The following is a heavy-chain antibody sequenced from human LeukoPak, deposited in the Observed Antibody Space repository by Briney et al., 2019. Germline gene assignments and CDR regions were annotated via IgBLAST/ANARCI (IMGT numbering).Heavy chain of an antibody. Sequence: SQTLSLTCAISGDSVSTHSAAWTWIRQSPSRGLEWLRRTYYSSKWYNDYAVSVKSRITIKQDTSQNQLSLHLNSVTPEDTAVYYCARERADGFDLWGQGTMVIVSS. CDR3: ARERADGFDL. J-gene: IGHJ3*01. CDR2: TYYSSKWYN. CDR1: GDSVSTHSAA. V-gene: IGHV6-1*01.